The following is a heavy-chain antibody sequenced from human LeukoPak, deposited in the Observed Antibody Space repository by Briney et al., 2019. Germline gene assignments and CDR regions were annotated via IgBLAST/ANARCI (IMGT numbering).Heavy chain of an antibody. J-gene: IGHJ4*02. D-gene: IGHD3-16*01. CDR3: AREKGE. CDR1: EFTFDNYA. V-gene: IGHV3-23*01. Sequence: PGGSLRLSCAASEFTFDNYAMSWVRQAPGKGLEWVSVISGSGYYSYYADSVKGRFTVSRDNSKTTLYLQMNSLRAEDTAVYYCAREKGEWGQGTLVTVSS. CDR2: ISGSGYYS.